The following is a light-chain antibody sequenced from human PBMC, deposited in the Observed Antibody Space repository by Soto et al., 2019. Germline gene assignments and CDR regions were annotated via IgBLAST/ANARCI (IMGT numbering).Light chain of an antibody. CDR1: RAITSSF. CDR2: GAS. V-gene: IGKV3-20*01. CDR3: QQYGGSPLLT. J-gene: IGKJ3*01. Sequence: IVLTQSPGTLSLSPGDRATLSCRASRAITSSFLAWYQQKPGQAPRLLIYGASSRATGIPDRFSGSGSGTDFTLIISRLEPEDFALYYCQQYGGSPLLTFGPGTKVDIK.